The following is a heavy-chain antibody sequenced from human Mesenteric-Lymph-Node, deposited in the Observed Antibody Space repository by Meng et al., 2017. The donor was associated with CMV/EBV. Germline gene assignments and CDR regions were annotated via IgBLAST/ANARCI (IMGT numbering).Heavy chain of an antibody. Sequence: CTVSGDSISNLYYNWGWVRQPPGKGLEWIGTMYYTGSTYYNPSLKSRVAISVDMSKNQFSLTLTSVTAADTAVYYCARDQRGGLDYWGQGTLVTVSS. CDR3: ARDQRGGLDY. D-gene: IGHD3-16*01. CDR1: GDSISNLYYN. V-gene: IGHV4-39*02. CDR2: MYYTGST. J-gene: IGHJ4*02.